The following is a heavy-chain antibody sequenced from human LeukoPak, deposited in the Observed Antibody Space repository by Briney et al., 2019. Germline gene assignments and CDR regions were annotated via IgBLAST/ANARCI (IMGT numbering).Heavy chain of an antibody. V-gene: IGHV1-2*02. CDR1: GYTFTGYY. D-gene: IGHD2-15*01. CDR3: ARVCSGGSCYANGMDA. Sequence: GSSVKVSCKASGYTFTGYYMHWVRQAPGQGLEWMGWVNPNSGGTNYAQKFQGRVTMTRDTSVSTAYMELSRLRSDDTAVYFCARVCSGGSCYANGMDAWGQGTTVTVSS. J-gene: IGHJ6*02. CDR2: VNPNSGGT.